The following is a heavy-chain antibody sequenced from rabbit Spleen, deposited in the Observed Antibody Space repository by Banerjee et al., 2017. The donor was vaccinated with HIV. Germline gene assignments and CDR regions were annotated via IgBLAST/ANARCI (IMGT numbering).Heavy chain of an antibody. V-gene: IGHV1S47*01. CDR1: GFDFSTYG. CDR2: IDPVFGIT. J-gene: IGHJ4*01. Sequence: QEQLVESGGGLVQPGGSLKLSCKASGFDFSTYGVSWVRQAPGKVLEWIGYIDPVFGITYYASWVNGRFTISSHNAQNTLYLQLNSLTAADTATYFCVREVAAKFNLWGQGTLVTVS. D-gene: IGHD4-1*01. CDR3: VREVAAKFNL.